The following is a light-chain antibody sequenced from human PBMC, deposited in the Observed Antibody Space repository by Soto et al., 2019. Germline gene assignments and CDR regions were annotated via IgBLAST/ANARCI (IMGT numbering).Light chain of an antibody. J-gene: IGLJ1*01. V-gene: IGLV2-11*01. CDR3: CSYAGNYTHV. CDR1: SSDVGGYNY. Sequence: QSVLTQPRSVSGSPGQSVTISCTGTSSDVGGYNYVSWYQQHPGKAPKLMIYDVSKRPSGVLDRFSGSKSGNTASLTISGLLAEDEADYYCCSYAGNYTHVFGTGTKLTVL. CDR2: DVS.